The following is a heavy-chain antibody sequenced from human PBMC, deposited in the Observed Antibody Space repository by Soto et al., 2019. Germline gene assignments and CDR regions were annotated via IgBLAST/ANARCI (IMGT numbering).Heavy chain of an antibody. V-gene: IGHV1-69*13. J-gene: IGHJ6*02. CDR1: GVTFSIYG. CDR3: ATSVGIAPTGEDGMDV. D-gene: IGHD2-8*02. CDR2: IIPILTTP. Sequence: ASVKVSCKASGVTFSIYGFSWVRQAPGQGPEWIGGIIPILTTPNYAQKFQGRVTIVADESTTTVYMELSSLKFEDTAVYYCATSVGIAPTGEDGMDVWGQGTSVTVS.